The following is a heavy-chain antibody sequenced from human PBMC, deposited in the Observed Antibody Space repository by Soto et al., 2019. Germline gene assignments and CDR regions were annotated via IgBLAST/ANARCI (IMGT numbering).Heavy chain of an antibody. Sequence: EVQLLEYGGGLVQPGGSLRLSCAASGFSFRNYAMSWVRQAPDKGLEWVSGISAGGGRTHYADSVRGRFTISRDNSKNTLYLPMNSLRAEDTAVYYCATRSSDVIIVPGGDPWGQGPLVPVSS. CDR1: GFSFRNYA. J-gene: IGHJ5*02. CDR3: ATRSSDVIIVPGGDP. CDR2: ISAGGGRT. V-gene: IGHV3-23*01. D-gene: IGHD2-2*01.